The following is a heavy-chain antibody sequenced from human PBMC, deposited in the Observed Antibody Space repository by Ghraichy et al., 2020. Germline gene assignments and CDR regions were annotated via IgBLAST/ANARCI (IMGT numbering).Heavy chain of an antibody. D-gene: IGHD6-19*01. V-gene: IGHV1-18*04. CDR1: GYTFTSYG. J-gene: IGHJ4*02. CDR2: ISAYDGNT. Sequence: ASVKVSCRASGYTFTSYGISWVRQAPGQGLEWMGWISAYDGNTNYAQKLQGRVTMTTDTSTSTAYMELRSLRSDDTAVYYCATSSGWYLPFDYWGQGTLVTVSS. CDR3: ATSSGWYLPFDY.